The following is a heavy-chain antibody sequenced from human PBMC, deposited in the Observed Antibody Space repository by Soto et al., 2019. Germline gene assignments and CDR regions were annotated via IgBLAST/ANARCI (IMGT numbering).Heavy chain of an antibody. D-gene: IGHD1-26*01. CDR3: VKRFRSGSYSGGTGGYFDY. Sequence: PGGSLRLSCVASGFTFSPYGMHWFRQAPGKGLEWVAVISYDGNNKYFADSVKGRFTISRDNSENTVYLQMSSLRAEDTAVYYCVKRFRSGSYSGGTGGYFDYWGQGTLVTVSS. CDR1: GFTFSPYG. CDR2: ISYDGNNK. J-gene: IGHJ4*02. V-gene: IGHV3-30*18.